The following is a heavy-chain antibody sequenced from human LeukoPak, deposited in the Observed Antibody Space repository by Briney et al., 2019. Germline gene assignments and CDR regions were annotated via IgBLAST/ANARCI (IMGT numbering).Heavy chain of an antibody. J-gene: IGHJ4*02. Sequence: PSETLSLTCAVYGGSFSGYYWSWIRQSPGKGLEWIGEINHSGSTNYNPSLKSRVTISVDTSKNQFSLKLSSVTAADTAVHYCARDLYGGNSHFDYWGQGTLVTVSS. CDR1: GGSFSGYY. D-gene: IGHD4-23*01. CDR3: ARDLYGGNSHFDY. CDR2: INHSGST. V-gene: IGHV4-34*01.